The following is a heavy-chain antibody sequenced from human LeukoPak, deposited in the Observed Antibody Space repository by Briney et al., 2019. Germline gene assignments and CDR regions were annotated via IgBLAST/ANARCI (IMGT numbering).Heavy chain of an antibody. CDR2: ISSSGSTI. Sequence: GGSLRLSCAASGFTFSNYYMSWIRQAPGKGLEWVSYISSSGSTIDYADSVKGRFTISRDNAKNSLYLQMNSLRAEDTAVYYCARDRSGWDWFDPWGQGTLVTVSS. CDR3: ARDRSGWDWFDP. V-gene: IGHV3-11*01. J-gene: IGHJ5*02. CDR1: GFTFSNYY. D-gene: IGHD6-19*01.